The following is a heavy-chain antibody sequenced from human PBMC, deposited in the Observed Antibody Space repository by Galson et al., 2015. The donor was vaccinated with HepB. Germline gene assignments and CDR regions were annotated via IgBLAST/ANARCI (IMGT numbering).Heavy chain of an antibody. CDR2: IRSKAYGGTT. D-gene: IGHD5-12*01. CDR3: TGDRKGGYGPFDY. V-gene: IGHV3-49*03. J-gene: IGHJ4*02. CDR1: GFTFGDYT. Sequence: SLRLSCAASGFTFGDYTMSWFRQAPGKGLEWVGSIRSKAYGGTTEYVAFVKRRFIISRHDSKSIAYLQINSLKTEDTAVYYCTGDRKGGYGPFDYWGQGTLVTVSS.